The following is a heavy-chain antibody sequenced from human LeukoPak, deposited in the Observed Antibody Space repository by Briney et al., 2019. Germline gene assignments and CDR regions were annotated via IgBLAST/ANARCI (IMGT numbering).Heavy chain of an antibody. CDR3: ARDGPLWFGEFPTHDY. CDR1: GYTFTGYY. V-gene: IGHV1-2*02. Sequence: GASVKVSCKASGYTFTGYYMHWVRQAPGQGLEWMGCINPNSGGTNYAQKFQGRVTMTRDTSISTAYMELSRLRSDDTAVYYCARDGPLWFGEFPTHDYWGQGTLVTVSS. J-gene: IGHJ4*02. D-gene: IGHD3-10*01. CDR2: INPNSGGT.